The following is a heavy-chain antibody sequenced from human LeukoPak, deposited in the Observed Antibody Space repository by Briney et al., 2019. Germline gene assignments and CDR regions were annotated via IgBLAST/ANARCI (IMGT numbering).Heavy chain of an antibody. Sequence: GGSLRLSFAASGFTFSSYSMNWVREAPGKGLGWVSSISSSRSYIYYADSVKGRFTNSRDNAKNSLYLPMNSLRAQDTAGYYCARGHLGTRQFDYRGQGTLATVSS. V-gene: IGHV3-21*01. CDR3: ARGHLGTRQFDY. J-gene: IGHJ4*02. D-gene: IGHD1-1*01. CDR2: ISSSRSYI. CDR1: GFTFSSYS.